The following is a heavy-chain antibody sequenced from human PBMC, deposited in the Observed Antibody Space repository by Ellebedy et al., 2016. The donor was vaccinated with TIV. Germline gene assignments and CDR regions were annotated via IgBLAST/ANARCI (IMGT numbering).Heavy chain of an antibody. CDR2: IVGDGSDT. J-gene: IGHJ3*02. CDR1: GFSFSGYW. CDR3: ARGRHYGGKQENAFDI. D-gene: IGHD4-23*01. V-gene: IGHV3-74*01. Sequence: GGSLRLSCAASGFSFSGYWMHRVRQAPGKGLLWVSRIVGDGSDTKYAESVKDRFTISRDNAKNTLYLQMNSLRAEDTAIYYCARGRHYGGKQENAFDIWGPGTMVTVSS.